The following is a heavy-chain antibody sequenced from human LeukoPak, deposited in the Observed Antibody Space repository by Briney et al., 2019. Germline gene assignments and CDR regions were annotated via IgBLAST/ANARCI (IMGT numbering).Heavy chain of an antibody. Sequence: PSETLSLTCTVSGGSISSHYWSWIRQPPGKGLEWIGYIYYSGSTNYNPSLKSRVTISVDTSKNQFSLKLSSVTAADTAVYYCARGSGYDRDAFDIWGQGTMVTVSS. J-gene: IGHJ3*02. CDR1: GGSISSHY. V-gene: IGHV4-59*11. CDR2: IYYSGST. D-gene: IGHD5-12*01. CDR3: ARGSGYDRDAFDI.